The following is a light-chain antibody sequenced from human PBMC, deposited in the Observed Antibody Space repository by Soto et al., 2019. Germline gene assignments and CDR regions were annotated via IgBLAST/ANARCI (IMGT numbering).Light chain of an antibody. CDR2: AAS. CDR1: QGIGND. Sequence: PSFLYSSVGDRVTISGRASQGIGNDLAWYQQKPGQAPRLLICAASNLPIGVPSRFSGSGSGTEGTVTISSLKTDDCAAYYCQLPNIYSEAFGQGTQVDIK. V-gene: IGKV1-17*01. CDR3: QLPNIYSEA. J-gene: IGKJ1*01.